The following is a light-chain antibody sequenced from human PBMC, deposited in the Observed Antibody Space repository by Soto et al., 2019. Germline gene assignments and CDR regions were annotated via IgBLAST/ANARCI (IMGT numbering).Light chain of an antibody. Sequence: QSALTQPPSASGSPGQSLTISCTGTSSDVGFYNFVSWYQQRPGKAPKLVIYEVTKRPSGVPDRFSGSKSGSTASLTVSGLQADDEADYYCDSYAGTRRFVLGSGTKVTVL. CDR2: EVT. J-gene: IGLJ1*01. CDR3: DSYAGTRRFV. CDR1: SSDVGFYNF. V-gene: IGLV2-8*01.